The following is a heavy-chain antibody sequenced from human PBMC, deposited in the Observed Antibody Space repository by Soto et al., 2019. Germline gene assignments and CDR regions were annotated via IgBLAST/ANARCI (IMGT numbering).Heavy chain of an antibody. CDR2: MNPNSGNT. D-gene: IGHD3-9*01. CDR1: GYTFTSYD. CDR3: ARRGYFDWLSNY. Sequence: QVQLVQSGAEVKKPGASVKVSCKASGYTFTSYDINWVRRATGQGLEWMGWMNPNSGNTGYAQKFQGRVTMTRNTSINTDYMELCSLRSEDTAGYYCARRGYFDWLSNYWGQGTLVTVSS. J-gene: IGHJ4*02. V-gene: IGHV1-8*01.